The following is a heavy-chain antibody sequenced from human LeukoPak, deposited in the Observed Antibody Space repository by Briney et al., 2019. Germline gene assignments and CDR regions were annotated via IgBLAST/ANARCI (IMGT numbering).Heavy chain of an antibody. D-gene: IGHD3-22*01. Sequence: PGGSLRLSCAASGVTFSSYAMHWVRQAPGKGLEWVAVISYDGSNKYYADSVKGRFTISRDNSKNTLYLQMNSLRAEDTAVYYCARADYYDSSAGVVWGQGTLVTVSS. CDR2: ISYDGSNK. CDR1: GVTFSSYA. CDR3: ARADYYDSSAGVV. J-gene: IGHJ4*02. V-gene: IGHV3-30-3*01.